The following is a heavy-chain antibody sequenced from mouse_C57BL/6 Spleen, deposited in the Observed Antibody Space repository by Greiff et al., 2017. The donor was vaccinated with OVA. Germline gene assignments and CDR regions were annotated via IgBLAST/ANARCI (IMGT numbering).Heavy chain of an antibody. J-gene: IGHJ1*03. V-gene: IGHV1-69*01. Sequence: QVQLQQPGAELMMPGASVKLSCKASGYTFTSYWMHWVKQRPGQGLEWIGEIDPSDSYTNYNQKFKGKSTLTVDKSSSTAYMQLSSLTSEDSAVYYCARRGYYGSSLYFDVWGTGTTVTVSS. CDR3: ARRGYYGSSLYFDV. D-gene: IGHD1-1*01. CDR1: GYTFTSYW. CDR2: IDPSDSYT.